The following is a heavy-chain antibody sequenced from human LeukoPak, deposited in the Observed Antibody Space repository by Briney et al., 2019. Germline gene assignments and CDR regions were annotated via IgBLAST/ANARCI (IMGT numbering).Heavy chain of an antibody. V-gene: IGHV4-59*01. CDR3: ARDDSGSYHQLGV. CDR1: GDSISTYY. Sequence: SETLSPTCTVSGDSISTYYWSWIRQPPVKGLEWIGYIYYSGSTNYNPSLKSRVTISVDTSKNQFSLKLISVTAADTAVYYCARDDSGSYHQLGVWGQGTTVTVSS. D-gene: IGHD1-26*01. CDR2: IYYSGST. J-gene: IGHJ6*02.